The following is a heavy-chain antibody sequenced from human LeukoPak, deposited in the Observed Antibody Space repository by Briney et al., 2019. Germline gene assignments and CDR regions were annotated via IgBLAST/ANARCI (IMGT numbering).Heavy chain of an antibody. J-gene: IGHJ5*02. V-gene: IGHV3-23*01. CDR3: AKDYRYGSA. CDR1: GFTFNSFA. CDR2: INVRGDAT. D-gene: IGHD6-19*01. Sequence: GGSLRLSCAASGFTFNSFAFTWVGQAPGRGLEWVSAINVRGDATFYAESVRGRFTISRDNSKNTLYLQMNSLGAEDTALYYCAKDYRYGSAWGPGTLVVVSS.